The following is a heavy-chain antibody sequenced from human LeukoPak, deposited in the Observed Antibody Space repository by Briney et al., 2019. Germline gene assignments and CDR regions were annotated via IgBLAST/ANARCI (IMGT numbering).Heavy chain of an antibody. J-gene: IGHJ4*02. CDR1: GFTFSSYG. D-gene: IGHD6-19*01. CDR3: ARGLGEEWLVLDY. CDR2: ISYDGSNK. V-gene: IGHV3-30*03. Sequence: GRSLRLSCAASGFTFSSYGMHWVRQAPGKGLEWVAVISYDGSNKYYADSVKGRFTISRDNSKNTLYLQMNSLRAEDTAVYYCARGLGEEWLVLDYWGQGTLVTVSS.